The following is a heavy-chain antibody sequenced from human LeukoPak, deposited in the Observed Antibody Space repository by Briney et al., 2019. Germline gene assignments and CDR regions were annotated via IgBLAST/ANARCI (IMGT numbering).Heavy chain of an antibody. V-gene: IGHV3-7*01. Sequence: GGSLRLSCAASGFTFSSYWMSWVRQAPGKGLEWVANIKQDGSEKYYVDSVKGRFTISRDNAKNSLYLQMNSLRAEDTAVYYCAREGGRGYSYGWHDYWGQGTLVTVSS. J-gene: IGHJ4*02. CDR2: IKQDGSEK. CDR3: AREGGRGYSYGWHDY. CDR1: GFTFSSYW. D-gene: IGHD5-18*01.